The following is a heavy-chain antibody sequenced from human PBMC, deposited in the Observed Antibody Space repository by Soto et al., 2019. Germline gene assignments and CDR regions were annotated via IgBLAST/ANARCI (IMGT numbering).Heavy chain of an antibody. Sequence: GGALRLSCAASGFTISSDWMNWVRQSPGKGLEWVSRIISGGTRVSYADSVKGRFIITRDNAKNTLYLEMHSLTADDTAVYYCARERTSKGGMDIWGQGTTVTVSS. CDR2: IISGGTRV. J-gene: IGHJ6*02. CDR1: GFTISSDW. V-gene: IGHV3-74*01. CDR3: ARERTSKGGMDI.